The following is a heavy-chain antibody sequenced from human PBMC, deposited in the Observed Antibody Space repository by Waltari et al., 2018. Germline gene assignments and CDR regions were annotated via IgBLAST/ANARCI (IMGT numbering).Heavy chain of an antibody. CDR1: GASIRTYY. CDR2: IYFSGST. CDR3: ARGVDPDY. J-gene: IGHJ4*02. Sequence: QVQLQESGPGLVKPSETLSLTCTVPGASIRTYYWSWIRQPPGKGLEWIGYIYFSGSTKYNPSLKSRATISLDTSKNQFSLKVRSLSAADTAIYYCARGVDPDYWGQGTLVTVSS. V-gene: IGHV4-59*01. D-gene: IGHD5-12*01.